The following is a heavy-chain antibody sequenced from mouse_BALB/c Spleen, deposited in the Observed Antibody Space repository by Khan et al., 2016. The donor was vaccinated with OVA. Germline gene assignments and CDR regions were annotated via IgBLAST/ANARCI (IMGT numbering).Heavy chain of an antibody. Sequence: EVQLQESGPGLVKPSQSLSFTCTVTGYSISSDYAWTWIRQFPGNKLEWMGYIDYSGTTSYNPSLKSRISITRDTSKNQIFLQLNSVTTEDTATFCCAGSRSYYRYSFFASWGQGTTLTVSS. CDR1: GYSISSDYA. D-gene: IGHD2-14*01. J-gene: IGHJ2*01. V-gene: IGHV3-2*02. CDR3: AGSRSYYRYSFFAS. CDR2: IDYSGTT.